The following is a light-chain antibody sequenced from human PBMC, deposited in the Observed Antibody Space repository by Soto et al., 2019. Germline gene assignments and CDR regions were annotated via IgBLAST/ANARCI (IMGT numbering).Light chain of an antibody. V-gene: IGKV1-33*01. CDR1: QDISNY. J-gene: IGKJ3*01. CDR2: DAS. Sequence: DIQMTQSPSSLSASVGDRVTITCQASQDISNYLNWYQQKPGKAPKLLIYDASNLETGVPSRFSGSESGTDFTFTISSLQPEDIATYYCQQYDNLPLTFGPGPKVDIK. CDR3: QQYDNLPLT.